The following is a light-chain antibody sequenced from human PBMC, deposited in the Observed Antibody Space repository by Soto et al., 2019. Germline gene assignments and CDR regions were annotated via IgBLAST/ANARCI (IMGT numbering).Light chain of an antibody. J-gene: IGKJ1*01. V-gene: IGKV3-20*01. CDR2: GAS. Sequence: IVLTQSPGTLSLSPGERATLSCRASQSISSNYLAWFQQKPGQAPRLLIYGASSRATGIPDRFSGSGSGTVFTLTINILEPDDFAVYYCHQYGNSPQTFGQGTKVDI. CDR1: QSISSNY. CDR3: HQYGNSPQT.